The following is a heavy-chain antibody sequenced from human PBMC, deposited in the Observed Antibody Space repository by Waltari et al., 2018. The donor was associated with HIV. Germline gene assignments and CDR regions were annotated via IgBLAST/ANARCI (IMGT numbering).Heavy chain of an antibody. CDR2: IYYIGST. CDR1: GGSISSYY. D-gene: IGHD2-15*01. CDR3: ARVSSGGGGGNRYFDY. V-gene: IGHV4-59*01. J-gene: IGHJ4*02. Sequence: QVQLQESGPGLVKPSETVSLTCTVSGGSISSYYWTWIRQPPGKGLEWIGYIYYIGSTNYNPSLKRRVTISVETSKNQFSLKLSSVTAADTAVYYCARVSSGGGGGNRYFDYWGQGALVTVSS.